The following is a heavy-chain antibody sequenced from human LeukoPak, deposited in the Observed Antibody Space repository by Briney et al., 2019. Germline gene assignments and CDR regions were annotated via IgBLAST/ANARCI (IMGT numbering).Heavy chain of an antibody. CDR3: ARDMGVMSVRGVTLDY. J-gene: IGHJ4*02. D-gene: IGHD3-10*01. V-gene: IGHV4-39*07. Sequence: SETLSLTCTVSGGSISSSSYYWGWIRQPPGKGLEWIGSIYYSGSTYYNPSLKSRVTISVDTSKNQFSLKLSSVTAADTAVYYCARDMGVMSVRGVTLDYWGQGTLVTVSS. CDR1: GGSISSSSYY. CDR2: IYYSGST.